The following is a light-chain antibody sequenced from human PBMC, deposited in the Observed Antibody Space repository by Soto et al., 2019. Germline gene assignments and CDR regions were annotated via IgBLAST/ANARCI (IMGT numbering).Light chain of an antibody. CDR2: QDS. V-gene: IGLV3-1*01. Sequence: SYELTQPPSVSVCPGQTASLTCSGDKLGDKYACWYQQKPGQSPVLVIYQDSKRPSGIPERFSGSNSGNTATLPISGTQAMDEADYYCQACDSSTAVFGTGTKVTVL. J-gene: IGLJ1*01. CDR1: KLGDKY. CDR3: QACDSSTAV.